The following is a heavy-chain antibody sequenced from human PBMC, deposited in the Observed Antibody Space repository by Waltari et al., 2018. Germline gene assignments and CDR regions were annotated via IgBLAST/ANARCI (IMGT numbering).Heavy chain of an antibody. CDR3: VRCLANSLYNWLDP. J-gene: IGHJ5*02. D-gene: IGHD3-16*01. CDR2: INYDGRDI. CDR1: GFSLSTSW. Sequence: EVQLVESGGGLVQPGGSLRLSCAASGFSLSTSWMHWVRPAPGTGLVWVSRINYDGRDITYADSVKGRFTISRDNAKNTLYLQMNSLSVEDTAVYYCVRCLANSLYNWLDPWGQGTLVTVSS. V-gene: IGHV3-74*03.